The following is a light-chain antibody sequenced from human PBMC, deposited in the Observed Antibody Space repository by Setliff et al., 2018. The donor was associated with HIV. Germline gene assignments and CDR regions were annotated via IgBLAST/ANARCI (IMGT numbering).Light chain of an antibody. V-gene: IGLV2-14*01. CDR1: SSDVGGYNY. CDR3: NSYTTSGTRV. J-gene: IGLJ1*01. Sequence: QSVLTQPASVSGSPGQSNIISCTGTSSDVGGYNYVSWYQQHPGKAPKLIIYEVTNRPSGVSDRFSGSKSVNTASLTISGLQTEDEADYYCNSYTTSGTRVFGTGTKVT. CDR2: EVT.